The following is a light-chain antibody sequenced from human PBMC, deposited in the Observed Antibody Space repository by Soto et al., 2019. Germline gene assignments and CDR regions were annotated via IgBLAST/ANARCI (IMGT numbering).Light chain of an antibody. V-gene: IGKV1-27*01. CDR2: AAS. Sequence: QMTQSPSSLSASVGDRVTITCRASQGVAPYLAWFQKKPGKIPKLLIYAASTLQSGVPSRFSGSGSGADFTLTISSLQPEDVGTYYWQKYNSAPLTCGGGTKVEIK. CDR1: QGVAPY. J-gene: IGKJ4*01. CDR3: QKYNSAPLT.